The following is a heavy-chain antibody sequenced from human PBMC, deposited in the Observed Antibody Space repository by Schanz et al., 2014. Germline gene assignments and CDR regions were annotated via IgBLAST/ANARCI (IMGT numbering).Heavy chain of an antibody. J-gene: IGHJ4*02. CDR1: GYTFTSYG. D-gene: IGHD6-19*01. CDR2: ISAYNGNT. V-gene: IGHV1-18*01. Sequence: QVQLVQSGAEVKKPGASVKVSCKASGYTFTSYGINWVRQAPGQGLEWMGWISAYNGNTNYAQKLQGRGTMTTDTSTSTAYMELRSLRSDDTAVYYCARSGYSSGWYNRDIARFDYWGQGTLVTVSS. CDR3: ARSGYSSGWYNRDIARFDY.